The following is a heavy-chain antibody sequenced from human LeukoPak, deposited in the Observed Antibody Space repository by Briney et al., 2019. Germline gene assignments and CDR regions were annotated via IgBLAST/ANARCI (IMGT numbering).Heavy chain of an antibody. CDR3: ARAYSSSWYYFDY. CDR1: GFTFSSYA. J-gene: IGHJ4*02. CDR2: ISYDGSNK. Sequence: PGGSLRLSCAASGFTFSSYAMHWVRQAPGKGLEWVAVISYDGSNKYYADSVKGRFTISRDNSKNTLYLRMNSLRAEDTAVYYCARAYSSSWYYFDYWGQGTLVTVSS. V-gene: IGHV3-30*04. D-gene: IGHD6-13*01.